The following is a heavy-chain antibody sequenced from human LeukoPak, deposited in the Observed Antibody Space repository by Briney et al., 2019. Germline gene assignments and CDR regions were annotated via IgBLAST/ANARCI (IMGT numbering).Heavy chain of an antibody. CDR1: GGSFSDYY. D-gene: IGHD3-16*01. Sequence: NPSETLSLTCAVYGGSFSDYYWSWIRQPPGKGLEWIGEINHSGSTTNYNPSLKNRVTISVDTSKKQFSLKLSSVTAADTAVYYCARETSQKGAHYMDVWGKGTTVTISS. V-gene: IGHV4-34*01. CDR3: ARETSQKGAHYMDV. CDR2: INHSGSTT. J-gene: IGHJ6*03.